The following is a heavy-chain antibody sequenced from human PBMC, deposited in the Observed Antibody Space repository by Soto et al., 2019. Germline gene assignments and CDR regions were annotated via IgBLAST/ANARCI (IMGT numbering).Heavy chain of an antibody. V-gene: IGHV4-31*03. CDR1: GAAVNSGNYY. J-gene: IGHJ5*02. Sequence: SLSLSCSVSGAAVNSGNYYWNWILQVPGKGLEWIGHIYVTGAVDYNPSLRDRITISQDTSERQFSLNLRLVTAADTAVYYCARLRIATNNYKWFDPWGQGTLVTVSS. D-gene: IGHD2-21*01. CDR3: ARLRIATNNYKWFDP. CDR2: IYVTGAV.